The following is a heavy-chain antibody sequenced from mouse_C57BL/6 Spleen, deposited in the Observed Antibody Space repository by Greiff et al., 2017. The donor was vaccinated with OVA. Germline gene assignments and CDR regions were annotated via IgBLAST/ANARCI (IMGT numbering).Heavy chain of an antibody. V-gene: IGHV1-59*01. CDR2: IDPSDSYT. J-gene: IGHJ2*01. Sequence: PWPSVKLSCKASGYTFTSYWMHWVKQRPGQGLEWIGVIDPSDSYTNYNQKFKGKATLTVDTSSSTAYMQLSSLTSEDSAVYYCARGGYFDYWGQGTTLTVSS. CDR3: ARGGYFDY. CDR1: GYTFTSYW.